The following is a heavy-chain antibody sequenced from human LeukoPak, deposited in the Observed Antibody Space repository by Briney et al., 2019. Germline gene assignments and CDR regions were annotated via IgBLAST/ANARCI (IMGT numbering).Heavy chain of an antibody. CDR1: GFTFANYA. D-gene: IGHD5-24*01. CDR2: ISNSGSST. Sequence: EPGGSLRLSCAASGFTFANYAMTWVRQAPGKGLEWVSGISNSGSSTYYADSVKGRFTISRDNSKNTLYLQMNSLRAEDTAVYYCAKSGYNRFDYWGQGTLVTVSS. J-gene: IGHJ4*02. V-gene: IGHV3-23*01. CDR3: AKSGYNRFDY.